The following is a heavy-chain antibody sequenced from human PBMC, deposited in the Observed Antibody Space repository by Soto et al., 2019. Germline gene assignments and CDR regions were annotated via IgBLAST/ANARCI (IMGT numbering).Heavy chain of an antibody. V-gene: IGHV3-33*01. D-gene: IGHD5-18*01. CDR3: ARESPVDTDFDY. CDR2: IWYDGSNK. J-gene: IGHJ4*02. CDR1: GFTFSSYG. Sequence: PVGSLRLSCAESGFTFSSYGMQWVRQAPGKGLEWVAVIWYDGSNKYYADSVTGRFTISRDNSKNTLYLQMNSLRAEDTAVYYCARESPVDTDFDYWGQGTLVTVPS.